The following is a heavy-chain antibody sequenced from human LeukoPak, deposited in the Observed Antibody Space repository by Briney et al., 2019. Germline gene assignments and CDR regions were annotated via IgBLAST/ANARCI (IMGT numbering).Heavy chain of an antibody. J-gene: IGHJ3*02. CDR2: IYYSGST. Sequence: SETLSLTCTVSGGSISSSSHYWGWIRQPPGKGLEWIGSIYYSGSTYYNPSLKSRVTISVDTSKNQFSLKLSSVTAADTAVYYCASSSSDYGVDAFDIWGQGTMVTVSS. CDR3: ASSSSDYGVDAFDI. V-gene: IGHV4-39*07. D-gene: IGHD4-17*01. CDR1: GGSISSSSHY.